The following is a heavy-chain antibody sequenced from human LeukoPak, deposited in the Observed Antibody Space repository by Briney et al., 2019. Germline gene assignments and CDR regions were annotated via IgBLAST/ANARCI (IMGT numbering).Heavy chain of an antibody. J-gene: IGHJ4*02. CDR3: ARDRAWNYFDY. CDR2: ISNDGSRK. V-gene: IGHV3-30*03. Sequence: GALRLSCAPSGFTFSRHGMHWVRQAPGKGLEWVAIISNDGSRKYYAHSVEGRFTISRDNSKNTLCLQMDSLRAEDTAVYYCARDRAWNYFDYWGQGTLVTVSS. D-gene: IGHD3-3*01. CDR1: GFTFSRHG.